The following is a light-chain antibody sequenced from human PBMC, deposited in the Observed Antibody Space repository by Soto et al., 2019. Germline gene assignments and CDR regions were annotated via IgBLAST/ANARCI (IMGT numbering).Light chain of an antibody. CDR2: DVS. CDR1: SSDVGGYNY. CDR3: SSHPSSSTPDV. Sequence: QSALTQPASVSGSPGQSITISCTGTSSDVGGYNYVSWYQQHPGKAPKLMIYDVSNRPSGVSNRFSGSKSGNTASLTISGLQAEDEADYYCSSHPSSSTPDVFGTGTKLTVL. J-gene: IGLJ1*01. V-gene: IGLV2-14*01.